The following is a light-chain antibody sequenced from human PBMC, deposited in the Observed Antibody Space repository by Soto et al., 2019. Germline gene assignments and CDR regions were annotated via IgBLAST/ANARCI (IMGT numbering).Light chain of an antibody. CDR2: HTS. J-gene: IGKJ1*01. CDR3: QQYNKRTWT. Sequence: IVLTQSPSTLSSSPGERATLSCRASQAVXSRFAWYEHKPGQAPRFLXDHTSNRATGSPARLSGSGSGTEFTLTISSLHSADFAVYYWQQYNKRTWTFGQGTKVDIK. CDR1: QAVXSR. V-gene: IGKV3D-15*01.